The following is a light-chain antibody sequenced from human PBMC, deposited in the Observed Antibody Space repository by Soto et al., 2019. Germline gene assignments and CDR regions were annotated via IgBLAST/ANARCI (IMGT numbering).Light chain of an antibody. CDR1: QSISSW. CDR3: QQYNTYSSLT. Sequence: DIQMTQSPSTLSASVGDRVTITCRASQSISSWLAWYQQKLGRAPRLLIYDASSLEGGVPSRFSGSGYGTEFTLTISSLQPDDFATYYCQQYNTYSSLTFGGGTKVDI. CDR2: DAS. V-gene: IGKV1-5*01. J-gene: IGKJ4*01.